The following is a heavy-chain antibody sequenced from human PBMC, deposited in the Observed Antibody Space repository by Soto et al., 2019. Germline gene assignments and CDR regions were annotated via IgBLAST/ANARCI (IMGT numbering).Heavy chain of an antibody. CDR3: ARGRISSLLWRSGGYDRPLLFEY. Sequence: QVQLQQWGAGLLKPSETLSLTCAVNGGSFSGYYWGWFRQPPGKGPEWIGEIDHSGGSNYNPSLTSRVTMLGDPSRSQFSLKLTSMTAADTAVYYCARGRISSLLWRSGGYDRPLLFEYWAQGALVTVSS. V-gene: IGHV4-34*01. D-gene: IGHD5-12*01. CDR1: GGSFSGYY. J-gene: IGHJ4*02. CDR2: IDHSGGS.